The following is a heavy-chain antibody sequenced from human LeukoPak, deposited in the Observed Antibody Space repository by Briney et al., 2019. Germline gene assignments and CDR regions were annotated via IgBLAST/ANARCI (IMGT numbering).Heavy chain of an antibody. Sequence: GGSLRLSCVASGFTFSSHAMNWVRQAPGKGLEWVAVISYDGINKYYVDSVKGRFTISRDNSKNTLYLQMNSLRPEDTAVYYCARDLPYYDILTGYPRRYFDYWGQGTLVTVSS. CDR3: ARDLPYYDILTGYPRRYFDY. V-gene: IGHV3-30*04. CDR2: ISYDGINK. D-gene: IGHD3-9*01. J-gene: IGHJ4*02. CDR1: GFTFSSHA.